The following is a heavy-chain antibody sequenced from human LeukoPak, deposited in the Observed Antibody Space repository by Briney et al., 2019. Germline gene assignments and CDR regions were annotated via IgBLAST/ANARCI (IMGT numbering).Heavy chain of an antibody. CDR3: ARGLGWLRDSGYYYGLDV. CDR1: GGTFSTYA. V-gene: IGHV1-69*01. D-gene: IGHD5-12*01. J-gene: IGHJ6*02. CDR2: IIPIFGRA. Sequence: SVKVSCKASGGTFSTYAITWVRQAPGQGLERMGGIIPIFGRANYAQMFQGRITITADDSTSTAYMELSSLRSEDTAVYYCARGLGWLRDSGYYYGLDVWGQGTMVTVSS.